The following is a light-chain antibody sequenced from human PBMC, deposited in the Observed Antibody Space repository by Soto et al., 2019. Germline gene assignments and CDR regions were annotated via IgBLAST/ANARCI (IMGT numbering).Light chain of an antibody. Sequence: DIQMTQSPSTLSASVGDGVIITCRASQSISGWLAWYQQKPGKAPKLLIYKASSLESGVPSRFSGSGSGTEFTLTISSLQPDDFATYYCQQYNSYSLFTFGPGTTVDIK. CDR3: QQYNSYSLFT. J-gene: IGKJ3*01. CDR1: QSISGW. V-gene: IGKV1-5*03. CDR2: KAS.